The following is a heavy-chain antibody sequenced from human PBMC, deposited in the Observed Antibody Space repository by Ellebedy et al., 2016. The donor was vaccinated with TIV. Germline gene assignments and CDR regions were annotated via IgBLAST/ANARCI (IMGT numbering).Heavy chain of an antibody. D-gene: IGHD3-22*01. CDR1: GGSFSTYA. CDR2: IIPIIGLA. Sequence: AASVKVSCKASGGSFSTYAITWMRQAPGQGLEWMGRIIPIIGLAIFAQKFQGRVTISADKSTITAYMELSSLRSEDTAVYYCARDLHYYYDSRGRETFDSWGQGTLVTVSS. J-gene: IGHJ4*02. V-gene: IGHV1-69*04. CDR3: ARDLHYYYDSRGRETFDS.